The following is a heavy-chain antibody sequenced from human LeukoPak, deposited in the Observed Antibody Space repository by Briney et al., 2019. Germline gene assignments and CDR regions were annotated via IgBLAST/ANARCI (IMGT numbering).Heavy chain of an antibody. V-gene: IGHV3-30*02. CDR2: IRYDGSNK. CDR3: ARDNSVRDEAWWFNP. Sequence: PGGSLRLSCAASGFAASGFTFSTFGMHWVRQAPGKGLEWVAFIRYDGSNKYYADSVKGLFTISRDDSKNTLYLQMNSLRAEDTAAYYCARDNSVRDEAWWFNPWGQGTLVTVSS. CDR1: GFTFSTFG. J-gene: IGHJ5*02. D-gene: IGHD5-24*01.